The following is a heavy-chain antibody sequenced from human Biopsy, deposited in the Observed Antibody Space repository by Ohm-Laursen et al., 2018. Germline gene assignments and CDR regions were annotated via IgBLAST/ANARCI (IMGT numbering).Heavy chain of an antibody. CDR3: PTGPVQMVYANLRGEFAS. V-gene: IGHV3-23*01. CDR1: GFTFTNYA. J-gene: IGHJ5*02. D-gene: IGHD2-8*01. Sequence: SLRLSCAAPGFTFTNYAMSWVRQAPGKGLEWVSSISASDDSKYYGDSVKGRFTISRDSSTNTLYLQMNGLRADDTAVYYCPTGPVQMVYANLRGEFASWGQGALVTVSS. CDR2: ISASDDSK.